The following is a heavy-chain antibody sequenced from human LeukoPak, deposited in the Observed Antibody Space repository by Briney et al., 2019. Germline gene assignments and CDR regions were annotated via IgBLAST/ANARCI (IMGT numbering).Heavy chain of an antibody. V-gene: IGHV3-48*01. Sequence: PGGSLRLSCAASGFTFSSYSMNWVRQAPGKGLEWGSYISSSSSTIYYADSVKGRFTISRDNAKNSLYLQMNSLRAEDAAVYYCARVLSTTGTDYWGQGTLVTVSS. D-gene: IGHD1-1*01. CDR1: GFTFSSYS. J-gene: IGHJ4*02. CDR3: ARVLSTTGTDY. CDR2: ISSSSSTI.